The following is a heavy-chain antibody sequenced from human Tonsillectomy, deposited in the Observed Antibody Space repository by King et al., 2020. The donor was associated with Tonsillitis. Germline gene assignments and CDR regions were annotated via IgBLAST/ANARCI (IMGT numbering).Heavy chain of an antibody. Sequence: EVQLVESGGGLVQPGGSLRLSCAASGFTFNNFAMSWVRQAPGKGLEWVADLTGGGGDTYYADSVRGRFTISRDNSRNALYLQMNSLRAEDTAVYYCAKFSGQNYEDYHFDYWGQGTLVTVSS. CDR2: LTGGGGDT. V-gene: IGHV3-23*04. D-gene: IGHD3-3*01. J-gene: IGHJ4*02. CDR3: AKFSGQNYEDYHFDY. CDR1: GFTFNNFA.